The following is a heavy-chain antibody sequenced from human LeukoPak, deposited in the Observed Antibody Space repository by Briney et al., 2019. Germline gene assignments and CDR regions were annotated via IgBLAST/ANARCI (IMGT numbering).Heavy chain of an antibody. CDR3: AKDHDYQLLYYYYMDV. V-gene: IGHV3-30*02. CDR1: GFTFSRYG. J-gene: IGHJ6*03. D-gene: IGHD2-2*01. Sequence: PGGSLRLSCAASGFTFSRYGMHWLRQAPGKGLEWVTFIRYDGSNKYYADSVKGRFTISRDNSKNTLYLQMNSLRGEDTAVYYCAKDHDYQLLYYYYMDVWGKGSTVTVSS. CDR2: IRYDGSNK.